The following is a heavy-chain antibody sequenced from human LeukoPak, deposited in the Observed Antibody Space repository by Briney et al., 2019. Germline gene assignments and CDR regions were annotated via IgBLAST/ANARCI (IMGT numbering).Heavy chain of an antibody. D-gene: IGHD1-26*01. J-gene: IGHJ4*02. CDR2: ISYDGSTK. CDR1: GFTFSSSA. V-gene: IGHV3-30*04. CDR3: ARVGGVTPFFYFDF. Sequence: GRSLRLSCAASGFTFSSSAMHWVRQAPGKGLEGGAFISYDGSTKYYADSVKGRFTISRDNSKNTLYLQMNSLRVEDTAVYYCARVGGVTPFFYFDFWGQGTLVTVSS.